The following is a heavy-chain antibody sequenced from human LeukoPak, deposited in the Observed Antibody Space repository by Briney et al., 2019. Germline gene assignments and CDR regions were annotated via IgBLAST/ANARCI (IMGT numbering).Heavy chain of an antibody. V-gene: IGHV1-69*13. CDR2: IIPIFGTA. D-gene: IGHD2-2*01. CDR1: GYTFTSYG. J-gene: IGHJ4*02. CDR3: ARDRSYCSSTSCYGSDDY. Sequence: SVKVSCTASGYTFTSYGISWVRQAPGQGLEWMGGIIPIFGTANYAQKFQGRVTITADESTSTAYMELSSLRSEDTAVYYCARDRSYCSSTSCYGSDDYWGQGTLVTVSS.